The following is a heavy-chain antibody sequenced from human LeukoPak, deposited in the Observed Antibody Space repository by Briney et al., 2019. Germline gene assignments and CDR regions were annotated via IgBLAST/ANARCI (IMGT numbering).Heavy chain of an antibody. D-gene: IGHD6-19*01. Sequence: PGGSLRLSCAASGFTFSNYAMSWVRQAPGKGLEWVSGFSGSGGITYYADSVKGRFTVSRDNSKNTLYLQMNSLRAEDTAVYYCAKDLYSSGWYGFDYWGQGTLVTVSS. CDR2: FSGSGGIT. J-gene: IGHJ4*02. CDR1: GFTFSNYA. V-gene: IGHV3-23*01. CDR3: AKDLYSSGWYGFDY.